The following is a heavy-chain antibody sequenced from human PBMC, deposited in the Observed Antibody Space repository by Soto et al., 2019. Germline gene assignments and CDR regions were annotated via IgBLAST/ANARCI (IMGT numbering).Heavy chain of an antibody. CDR3: ARDKVPFYGPGSFAY. V-gene: IGHV3-74*01. J-gene: IGHJ4*02. CDR1: GFTFSSYW. D-gene: IGHD3-10*01. Sequence: EVQLVESGGGLVQPGGSLRLSCAASGFTFSSYWMHWVRQAPGKGLVWVSRITSDGSDTTYADSVKGRFNISRDNAKNTMLLQLNSLRAEDTAVYYCARDKVPFYGPGSFAYWGQGTLVTVSS. CDR2: ITSDGSDT.